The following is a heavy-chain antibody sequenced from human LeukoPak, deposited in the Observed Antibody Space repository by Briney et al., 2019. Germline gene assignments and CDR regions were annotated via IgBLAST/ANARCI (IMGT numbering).Heavy chain of an antibody. J-gene: IGHJ4*02. CDR3: ARGDPLGNY. D-gene: IGHD7-27*01. V-gene: IGHV3-66*01. CDR2: IYSGGST. Sequence: KGLEWVSVIYSGGSTYYADSVKGRFTISRDNSKNTLYLQMNSLRSEDTAVYYCARGDPLGNYWGKGTLVTVSS.